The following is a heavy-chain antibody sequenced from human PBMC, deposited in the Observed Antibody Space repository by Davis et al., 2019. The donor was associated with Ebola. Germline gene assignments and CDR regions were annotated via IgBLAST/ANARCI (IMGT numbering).Heavy chain of an antibody. CDR2: ISSSSTYI. V-gene: IGHV3-21*01. CDR1: GFTFSSYS. CDR3: AGALRLGELSSLDY. D-gene: IGHD3-16*02. Sequence: PGGSLRLSCAAYGFTFSSYSMNWVRQAPGKGLEWVSSISSSSTYIYYADSVKGRFTSSRDNAKNSLYLQMNSLRAEDTAVYYCAGALRLGELSSLDYWGQGTLVTVSS. J-gene: IGHJ4*02.